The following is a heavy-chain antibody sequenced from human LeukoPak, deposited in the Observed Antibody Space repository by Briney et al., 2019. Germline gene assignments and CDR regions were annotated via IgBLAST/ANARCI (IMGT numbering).Heavy chain of an antibody. V-gene: IGHV4-30-4*01. J-gene: IGHJ4*02. CDR3: ARDGVGTMVRGAFDY. CDR2: IYYSGGT. D-gene: IGHD3-10*01. Sequence: SETLSLTCTVSGGSISSGDYYWSWIRQPPGKGLEWIGYIYYSGGTYYNPSLKSRVTISVDTSKNQFSLKLSSVTAADTAVYYCARDGVGTMVRGAFDYWGQGTLVTVSS. CDR1: GGSISSGDYY.